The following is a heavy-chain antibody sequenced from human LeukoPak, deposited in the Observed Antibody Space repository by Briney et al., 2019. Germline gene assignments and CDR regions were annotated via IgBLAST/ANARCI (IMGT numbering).Heavy chain of an antibody. CDR1: RFTFRSYG. CDR2: ISSDGSNT. Sequence: GRPLRLSCAASRFTFRSYGMHWVRQAPGKGLEWVAVISSDGSNTYYADSVKGRFTISRDNPKNTLYLQMNSLRAEDTAVYYCAKDGQYSGGWYEGHFDYWGQGTLVTVSS. D-gene: IGHD6-19*01. CDR3: AKDGQYSGGWYEGHFDY. V-gene: IGHV3-30*18. J-gene: IGHJ4*02.